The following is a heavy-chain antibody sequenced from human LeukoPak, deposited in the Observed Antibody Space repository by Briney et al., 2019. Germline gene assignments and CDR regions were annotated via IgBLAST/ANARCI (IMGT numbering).Heavy chain of an antibody. CDR2: INHSGST. D-gene: IGHD5-18*01. CDR3: ARSSVLRYSYGTYYFDY. CDR1: GGSFSGYY. J-gene: IGHJ4*02. V-gene: IGHV4-34*01. Sequence: SETLSLTCAVYGGSFSGYYWSWIHQPPGKGLEWIGEINHSGSTNYNPSLKSRVTISVDTSKNQLSLKLSSVTAADTAVYYCARSSVLRYSYGTYYFDYWGQGTLVTVSS.